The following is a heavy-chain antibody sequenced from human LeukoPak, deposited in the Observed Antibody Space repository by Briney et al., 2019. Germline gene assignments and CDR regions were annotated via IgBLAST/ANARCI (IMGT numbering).Heavy chain of an antibody. Sequence: GGSLRLYCAASGFTFSSYGMHWARQAPGKGLEWVAVISYDGSNKYYADSVKGRFTISRDNSKNTLYLQMNSLRAEDTAVYYCAKDRGARVRSIDYWGQGTVVTVSS. V-gene: IGHV3-30*18. J-gene: IGHJ4*02. CDR1: GFTFSSYG. CDR2: ISYDGSNK. CDR3: AKDRGARVRSIDY. D-gene: IGHD4-17*01.